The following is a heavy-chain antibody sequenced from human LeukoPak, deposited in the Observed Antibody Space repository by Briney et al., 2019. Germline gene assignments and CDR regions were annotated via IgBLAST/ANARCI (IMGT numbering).Heavy chain of an antibody. D-gene: IGHD4-17*01. CDR1: GGSISSYY. CDR2: IYTSGST. Sequence: SETLSLTCTVSGGSISSYYWSWIRQPAGKGLEWIGRIYTSGSTNYNPSLKSRVTMSVDTSKNQFSLKLSSVTAADTAVYYCARDLTYDYGDYGRVAGGWFDPWGQGTLVTVSS. CDR3: ARDLTYDYGDYGRVAGGWFDP. V-gene: IGHV4-4*07. J-gene: IGHJ5*02.